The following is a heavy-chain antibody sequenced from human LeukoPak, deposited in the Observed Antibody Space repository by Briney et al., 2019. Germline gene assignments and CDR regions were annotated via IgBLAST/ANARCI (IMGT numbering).Heavy chain of an antibody. V-gene: IGHV4-59*11. Sequence: PSETLSLTCSVSGGSISNHYWSWIRQSPGKGLEWLGDISYSGKTKYNPSLKTGISMSVDMSKNQFSLELNSVTAADTAVYYCARLIVIVARGIITDYDYDRGGDYRYCDYWGQGTLVTVSS. CDR2: ISYSGKT. CDR3: ARLIVIVARGIITDYDYDRGGDYRYCDY. D-gene: IGHD3-22*01. J-gene: IGHJ4*02. CDR1: GGSISNHY.